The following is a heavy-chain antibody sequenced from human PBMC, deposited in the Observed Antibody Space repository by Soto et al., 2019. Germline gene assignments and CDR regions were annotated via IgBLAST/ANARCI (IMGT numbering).Heavy chain of an antibody. D-gene: IGHD1-7*01. Sequence: SQTLSLTCAISGHILSSNSAAWNWIRLSPSRGLEWLARTYYRSRWYNDYAVSVRSRITVNPDTSKNQFSLQLTSVTPEDTAVYYCAGTTSHQWYYMDVWGKGTTVTVSS. CDR1: GHILSSNSAA. CDR2: TYYRSRWYN. CDR3: AGTTSHQWYYMDV. J-gene: IGHJ6*03. V-gene: IGHV6-1*01.